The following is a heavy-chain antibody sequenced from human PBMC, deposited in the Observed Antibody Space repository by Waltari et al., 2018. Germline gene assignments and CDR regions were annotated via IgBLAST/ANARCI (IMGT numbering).Heavy chain of an antibody. D-gene: IGHD3-22*01. Sequence: QVQLVQSGAEVKKPGSSVKVSCKASGGTFSSYAISWVRQAPGQGLEWMGRINTILGIANYAQKFQGRVTITADKSTSTADRELGSLRSEDTAVYYCARGYDRRGGDYWGQGTLVTVSS. CDR3: ARGYDRRGGDY. V-gene: IGHV1-69*04. CDR2: INTILGIA. J-gene: IGHJ4*02. CDR1: GGTFSSYA.